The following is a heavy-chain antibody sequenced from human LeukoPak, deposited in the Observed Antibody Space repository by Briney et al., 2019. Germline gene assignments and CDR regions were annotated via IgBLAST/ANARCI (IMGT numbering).Heavy chain of an antibody. Sequence: GASVKVSCKASGSTFSDYHINWVRQASGQGPEWMGWINPKSGDAKYGQAFQGRVTMTRDTSISTAYMELNRLRSDDTAVYYCARESGVAGDYYYYGMDVWGQGTLVTVSS. V-gene: IGHV1-2*02. CDR2: INPKSGDA. J-gene: IGHJ6*02. CDR3: ARESGVAGDYYYYGMDV. D-gene: IGHD6-19*01. CDR1: GSTFSDYH.